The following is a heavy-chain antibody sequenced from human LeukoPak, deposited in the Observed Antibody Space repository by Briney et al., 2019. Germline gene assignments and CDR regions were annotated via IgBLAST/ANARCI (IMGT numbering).Heavy chain of an antibody. J-gene: IGHJ4*02. CDR2: INPNSGGT. CDR3: ARQWLSTQLDY. Sequence: ASVTVSCTASGYTFTGYYMHWVRQAPGQGLEWMGWINPNSGGTNYAQKFQGWVTKTRDTSISTAYMELSRLRSDDTAVYYCARQWLSTQLDYWGQGTLVTVSS. D-gene: IGHD6-19*01. CDR1: GYTFTGYY. V-gene: IGHV1-2*04.